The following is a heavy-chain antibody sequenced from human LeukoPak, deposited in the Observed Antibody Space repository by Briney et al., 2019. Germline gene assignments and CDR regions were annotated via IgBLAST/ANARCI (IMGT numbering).Heavy chain of an antibody. V-gene: IGHV4-59*08. Sequence: SETLSLTCTVSGGSISGYYWSWIRQSPGQGLEWIAYVYSSGSTNYNPSLYSRVTISLDTSKNQFSLKLSSVTAADTAVYFCARSGTRSGGAFDIWGQGTTVTVPS. CDR2: VYSSGST. J-gene: IGHJ3*02. CDR1: GGSISGYY. CDR3: ARSGTRSGGAFDI. D-gene: IGHD4-23*01.